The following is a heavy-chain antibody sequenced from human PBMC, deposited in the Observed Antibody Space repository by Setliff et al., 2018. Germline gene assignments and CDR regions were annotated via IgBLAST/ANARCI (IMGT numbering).Heavy chain of an antibody. J-gene: IGHJ4*02. Sequence: ASVKVSCKASGDTFSNYGITWVRQAPGQGLEWMGWISAYSGNTKYAQKLQGRVTMTTDTSTTTAYLELRSLTSDDTAVYYCSRLVRYCTTTSCQGASGAEFWGQGTLVTVSS. CDR3: SRLVRYCTTTSCQGASGAEF. CDR1: GDTFSNYG. D-gene: IGHD2-2*01. V-gene: IGHV1-18*01. CDR2: ISAYSGNT.